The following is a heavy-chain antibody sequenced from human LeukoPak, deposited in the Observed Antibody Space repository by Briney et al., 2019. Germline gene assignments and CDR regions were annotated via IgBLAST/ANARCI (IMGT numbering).Heavy chain of an antibody. CDR3: AREKGRPKQHSSSYAFDI. Sequence: SVKVSCKASGGTFSSYAISWVRQAPGQGLEWMGGIIPIFGTANYAQKFQGRVTITTDESTSTAYMELSSLRSEDTAVYYCAREKGRPKQHSSSYAFDIWGQGTMVTVSS. V-gene: IGHV1-69*05. CDR2: IIPIFGTA. CDR1: GGTFSSYA. D-gene: IGHD6-13*01. J-gene: IGHJ3*02.